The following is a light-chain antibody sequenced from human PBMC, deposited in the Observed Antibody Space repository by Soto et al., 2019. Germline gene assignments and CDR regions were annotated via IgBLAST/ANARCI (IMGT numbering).Light chain of an antibody. CDR3: MQALQTPRT. Sequence: DIVMNQSPLSLHVTPGEPASISCRSSQSLLHSNGYNYLVWYLQKPGQSPHLLIYLGSYRASGVPDRFSGSGSGTDFTLKISRVEAEDVGVYYCMQALQTPRTFGLGTKVDIK. CDR1: QSLLHSNGYNY. CDR2: LGS. J-gene: IGKJ1*01. V-gene: IGKV2-28*01.